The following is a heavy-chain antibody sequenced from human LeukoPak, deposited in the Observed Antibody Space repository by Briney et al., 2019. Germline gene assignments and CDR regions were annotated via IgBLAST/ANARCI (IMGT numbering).Heavy chain of an antibody. CDR2: IIPIFGTA. CDR3: ARADSSGYYLPLYYYYGMDV. CDR1: GGTFSSYA. D-gene: IGHD3-22*01. J-gene: IGHJ6*02. Sequence: SVKVSCKASGGTFSSYAISWVRQAPGQGLEWMGGIIPIFGTANYAQKFQGRVTITADESTSTAYTELSSLRSEDTAVYYCARADSSGYYLPLYYYYGMDVWGQGTTVTVSS. V-gene: IGHV1-69*13.